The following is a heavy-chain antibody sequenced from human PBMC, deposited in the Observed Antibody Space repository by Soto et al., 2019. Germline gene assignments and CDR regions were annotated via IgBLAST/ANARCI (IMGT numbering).Heavy chain of an antibody. Sequence: GASVKVSCKASGGTFSSYAISWVRQAPGQGLEWMGGIIPIFGTANYAQKFQGRVTITADESTSTAYMELSSLRSEDTAVYYCARDTKVITMVRDGYYYYGMDVWGQGTTVIDSS. CDR3: ARDTKVITMVRDGYYYYGMDV. D-gene: IGHD3-10*01. J-gene: IGHJ6*02. CDR1: GGTFSSYA. V-gene: IGHV1-69*13. CDR2: IIPIFGTA.